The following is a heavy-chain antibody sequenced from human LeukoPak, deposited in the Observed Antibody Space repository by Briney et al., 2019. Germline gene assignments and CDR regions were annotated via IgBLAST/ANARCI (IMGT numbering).Heavy chain of an antibody. Sequence: SETLSLTCTVSGGSISSGGYYWSWIRQPPGKGLEWIGYIYHSGSTNFNPSLKSRVTMSVDTSKNQFSLKLSSVTAADTAVYYCARDNRGYDYWGQGTLVTVSS. D-gene: IGHD3-16*01. CDR2: IYHSGST. J-gene: IGHJ4*02. CDR1: GGSISSGGYY. V-gene: IGHV4-61*08. CDR3: ARDNRGYDY.